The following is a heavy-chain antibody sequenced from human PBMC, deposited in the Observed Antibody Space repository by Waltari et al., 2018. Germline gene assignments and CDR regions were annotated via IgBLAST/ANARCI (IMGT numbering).Heavy chain of an antibody. CDR2: IYTSGST. Sequence: QVQLQESGPGLVKPSQTLSLTCTVYGGSISSGSYYWSWIRQPAGKGLEWIGRIYTSGSTNYNPSLKSRVTISVDTSKNQFSLKLSSVTAADTAVYYCAREGFRVDDPWGQGTLVTVSS. V-gene: IGHV4-61*02. J-gene: IGHJ5*02. D-gene: IGHD3-10*01. CDR1: GGSISSGSYY. CDR3: AREGFRVDDP.